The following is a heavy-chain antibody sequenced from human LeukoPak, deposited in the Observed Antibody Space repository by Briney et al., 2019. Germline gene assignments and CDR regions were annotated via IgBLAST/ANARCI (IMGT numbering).Heavy chain of an antibody. CDR2: IRRKDSGGTT. Sequence: GGSLRLSCTDYGFTFRAYAMSWVRQAPGKGLEWVASIRRKDSGGTTEYAASVRGRFTISRDDSKSIAYLQMNSLKTEDTAVYYCTRARRDGYDNSFESWGQGTLVTVSS. CDR1: GFTFRAYA. V-gene: IGHV3-49*04. CDR3: TRARRDGYDNSFES. J-gene: IGHJ4*02. D-gene: IGHD5-24*01.